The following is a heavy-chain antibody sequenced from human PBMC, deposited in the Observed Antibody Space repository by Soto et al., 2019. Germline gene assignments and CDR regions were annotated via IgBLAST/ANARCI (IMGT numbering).Heavy chain of an antibody. D-gene: IGHD6-19*01. CDR1: GFSFSYYG. CDR3: AKDFLTLAGSFFFDY. V-gene: IGHV3-30*18. Sequence: GGSLRLSCAASGFSFSYYGMHWVRQAPGKGLEWVAVMAYDGSKEFYADSVKGRFTISRDNSNNTLYLQMNSLRAADTAFYYCAKDFLTLAGSFFFDYWGQGTLVTVSS. CDR2: MAYDGSKE. J-gene: IGHJ4*02.